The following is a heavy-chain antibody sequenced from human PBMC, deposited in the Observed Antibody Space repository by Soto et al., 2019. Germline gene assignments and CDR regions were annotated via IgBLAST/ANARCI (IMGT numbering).Heavy chain of an antibody. D-gene: IGHD3-22*01. CDR2: VHPDSGGT. CDR1: GYIFTDHL. J-gene: IGHJ4*02. V-gene: IGHV1-2*02. CDR3: ARGAQGFFPVSGIYFYFDH. Sequence: ASVKFSCKTSGYIFTDHLIHWVRQSPGQGLQWVGWVHPDSGGTNVAQAFQDRVTMTADTSITTAYMDLARLRPDDTAIFYCARGAQGFFPVSGIYFYFDHWGQGTPVTVSS.